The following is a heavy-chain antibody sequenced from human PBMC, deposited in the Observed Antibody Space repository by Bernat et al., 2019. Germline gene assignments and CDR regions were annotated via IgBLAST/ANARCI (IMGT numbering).Heavy chain of an antibody. J-gene: IGHJ4*02. D-gene: IGHD4-23*01. CDR3: ARGDGSNSGMGC. Sequence: EVQLVESGGGLVQPGGSLRLSCAASGFTFSSYWMNWVRQAPGKGPEWVANINQDGSEKYYVDSVKGRFTISSDNAKNSLYLQMNSLRAEDTAVYYCARGDGSNSGMGCWGQGTLVSVS. V-gene: IGHV3-7*04. CDR2: INQDGSEK. CDR1: GFTFSSYW.